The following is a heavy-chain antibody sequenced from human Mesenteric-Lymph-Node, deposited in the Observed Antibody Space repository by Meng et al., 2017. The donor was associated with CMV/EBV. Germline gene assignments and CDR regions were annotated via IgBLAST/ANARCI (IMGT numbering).Heavy chain of an antibody. Sequence: GESLKISCAASGFTFSSYDMHWVRQATGKGLEWVSAIGTAGDTNYPGSVKGRFTISREDAKNSLYLQMNSLRAGDTAVYYCARGGIWGSPDAFDIWGQGTMVTVSS. J-gene: IGHJ3*02. CDR3: ARGGIWGSPDAFDI. CDR1: GFTFSSYD. V-gene: IGHV3-13*01. CDR2: IGTAGDT. D-gene: IGHD2-15*01.